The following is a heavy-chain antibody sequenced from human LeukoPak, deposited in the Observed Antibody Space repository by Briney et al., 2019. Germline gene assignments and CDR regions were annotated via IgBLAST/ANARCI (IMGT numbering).Heavy chain of an antibody. CDR2: ISAYNGNA. J-gene: IGHJ6*02. V-gene: IGHV1-18*01. Sequence: APVKVCCKASGYTFTSYGISWVRQAPGQGLEWMGWISAYNGNANYAQKLQGRVTMTTDTSTSTAYMELRSLRSDGTAVYYCARDVSRLYYYGMDVWGQGTTVTVSS. CDR1: GYTFTSYG. CDR3: ARDVSRLYYYGMDV. D-gene: IGHD3-3*02.